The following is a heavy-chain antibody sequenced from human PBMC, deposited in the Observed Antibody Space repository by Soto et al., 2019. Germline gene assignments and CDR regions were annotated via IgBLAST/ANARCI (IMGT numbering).Heavy chain of an antibody. CDR1: GSTFSSDD. V-gene: IGHV3-23*01. D-gene: IGHD6-19*01. CDR3: AKDGGWSLAVAGLFDY. CDR2: ISDSGGST. Sequence: GGSLRLSCVVSGSTFSSDDMSWVRQAPGGGLEWVSGISDSGGSTYYADSVKGRFTISRDNAKNTLYLQMKSLRVEDTALYYCAKDGGWSLAVAGLFDYWGPGTQVTVS. J-gene: IGHJ4*02.